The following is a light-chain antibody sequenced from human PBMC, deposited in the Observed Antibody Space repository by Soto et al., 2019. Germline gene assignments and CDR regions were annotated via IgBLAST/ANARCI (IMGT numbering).Light chain of an antibody. Sequence: EVVLTQSPGTLSLSPGERATLSCRASQSVTSNYLAWYQQRPGQAPRLLIYGASIRATGVPDRFSGSGSGTAFTLTITRLDPEDFAVYYCQQYGTSPLMYTFGQGTKLDIK. CDR3: QQYGTSPLMYT. CDR2: GAS. V-gene: IGKV3-20*01. J-gene: IGKJ2*01. CDR1: QSVTSNY.